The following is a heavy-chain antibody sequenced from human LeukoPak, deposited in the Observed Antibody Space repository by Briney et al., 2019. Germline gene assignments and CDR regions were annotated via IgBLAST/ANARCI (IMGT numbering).Heavy chain of an antibody. D-gene: IGHD3-3*01. CDR2: INYDGSTT. V-gene: IGHV3-74*01. CDR1: GFTFSIYW. Sequence: GGSLRLSCAASGFTFSIYWMHWVRQAPGKGLVWVSRINYDGSTTIYADSVKGRLTISRDNAKNSLYLQMNSLRAEDTAVYYCAKDRTRQAYWGQGTLVTVSS. CDR3: AKDRTRQAY. J-gene: IGHJ4*02.